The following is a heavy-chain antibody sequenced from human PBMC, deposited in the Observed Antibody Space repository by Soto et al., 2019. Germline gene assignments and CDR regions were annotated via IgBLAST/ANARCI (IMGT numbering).Heavy chain of an antibody. CDR3: EPGRVAAAGRFSTFEY. Sequence: ASVKVSCKASGDTFTTYTLHWVRQAPGQSPEWMGWINGGTDNIRLSQKFQRRVNLTKDTSATTVYMVLTSLTSEDTAAYYCEPGRVAAAGRFSTFEYWGQGSLVTVSP. D-gene: IGHD6-13*01. CDR1: GDTFTTYT. CDR2: INGGTDNI. J-gene: IGHJ4*02. V-gene: IGHV1-3*01.